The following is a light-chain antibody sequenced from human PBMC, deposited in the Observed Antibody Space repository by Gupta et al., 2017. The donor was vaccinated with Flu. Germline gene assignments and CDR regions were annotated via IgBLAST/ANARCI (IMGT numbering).Light chain of an antibody. J-gene: IGKJ4*02. Sequence: VKIPCRERKNIKTYLNWFQQKPGKAPKLLIYDTSSLQRGVPARFSGNGSGTDFTLTISSLEAEDFGTYYCLQTFSVLLTFGEGTKVEIK. CDR2: DTS. CDR3: LQTFSVLLT. CDR1: KNIKTY. V-gene: IGKV1-39*01.